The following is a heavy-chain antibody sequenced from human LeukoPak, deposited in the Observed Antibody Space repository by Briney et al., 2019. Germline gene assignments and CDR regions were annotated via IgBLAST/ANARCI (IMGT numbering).Heavy chain of an antibody. CDR1: GYTFTGYY. CDR3: ARGGGGSYSADAFDI. CDR2: IIPIFGTA. J-gene: IGHJ3*02. Sequence: GASVKVSCKASGYTFTGYYMHWVRQAPGQGLEWMGGIIPIFGTANYAQKFQGRVTITTDESTSTAYMELSSLRSEDTAVYYCARGGGGSYSADAFDIWGQGTMVTVSS. D-gene: IGHD1-26*01. V-gene: IGHV1-69*05.